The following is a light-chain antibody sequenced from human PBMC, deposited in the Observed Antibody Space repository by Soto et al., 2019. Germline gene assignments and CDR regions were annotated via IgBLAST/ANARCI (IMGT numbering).Light chain of an antibody. CDR2: AAS. Sequence: DIQMTQSPSSLSASVGDRVTITCRASQSISSYLNWYQQKPGKAPKLLIYAASSLQSGVPSRFSGSGSGTDVTLTISSLQPEDFATYYCQQSYSTPMPTFGQGPKLEI. CDR3: QQSYSTPMPT. V-gene: IGKV1-39*01. CDR1: QSISSY. J-gene: IGKJ2*01.